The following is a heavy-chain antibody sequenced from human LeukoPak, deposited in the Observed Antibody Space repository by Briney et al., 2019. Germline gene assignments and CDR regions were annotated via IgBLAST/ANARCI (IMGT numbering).Heavy chain of an antibody. CDR1: GFTFSSFW. D-gene: IGHD1-26*01. J-gene: IGHJ4*02. CDR2: INPDGSYT. V-gene: IGHV3-74*01. Sequence: PGGSLRLSCAASGFTFSSFWMHWVRQAPGKGLAWVSRINPDGSYTDYADSVEGRFTISRDNTKNTLYLQMNSLRADDTSLYFCAKDVRGARDYWGQGTLVTVSS. CDR3: AKDVRGARDY.